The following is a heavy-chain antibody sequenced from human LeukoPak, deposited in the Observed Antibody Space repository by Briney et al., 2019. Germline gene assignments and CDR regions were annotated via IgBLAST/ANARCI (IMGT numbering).Heavy chain of an antibody. Sequence: PGGSLRLSCAASGFTFSSYAMSWVRQAPGKGLEWVSAISGSGGSTYYADSVKGRFTISRDNSKNTLYLQMNSLRAEDTAVYYCAKDQTPYSSSWLVDYWGQGTLVTVSS. V-gene: IGHV3-23*01. CDR2: ISGSGGST. CDR3: AKDQTPYSSSWLVDY. D-gene: IGHD6-13*01. J-gene: IGHJ4*02. CDR1: GFTFSSYA.